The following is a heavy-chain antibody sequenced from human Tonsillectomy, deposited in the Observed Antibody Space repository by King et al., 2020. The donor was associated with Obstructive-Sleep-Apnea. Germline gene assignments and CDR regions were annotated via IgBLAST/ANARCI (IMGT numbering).Heavy chain of an antibody. CDR3: ARDAPPIVVVTAIDY. V-gene: IGHV3-21*01. D-gene: IGHD2-21*02. Sequence: VQLVESGGGLVKPGGSLRLSCAASGFTFSSYSMNWVRQAPGKGLEWVSSISSSSSYIYYADSVKGRFTISRDNAKNSVFLQMNSLRAEDTAVYYCARDAPPIVVVTAIDYWGQGTLVTVSS. J-gene: IGHJ4*02. CDR2: ISSSSSYI. CDR1: GFTFSSYS.